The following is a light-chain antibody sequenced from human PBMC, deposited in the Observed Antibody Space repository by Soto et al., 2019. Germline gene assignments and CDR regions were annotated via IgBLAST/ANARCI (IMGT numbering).Light chain of an antibody. J-gene: IGKJ1*01. CDR3: LQDYNYPWT. Sequence: AIQMTQSPSSLSASVGDIVTITCRASQGIRNDLGWYQQKPGKAPKLLIYTASSLQSGVPSRFSGSGSGTDFTLTISSLQPEDFATYYCLQDYNYPWTFGQGTKVDIK. V-gene: IGKV1-6*01. CDR1: QGIRND. CDR2: TAS.